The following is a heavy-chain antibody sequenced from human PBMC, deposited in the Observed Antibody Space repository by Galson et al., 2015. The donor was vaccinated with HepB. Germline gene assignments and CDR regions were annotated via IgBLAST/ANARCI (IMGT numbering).Heavy chain of an antibody. CDR2: ISSDRRDK. CDR3: ARSDLLDQ. CDR1: GFIFSTYG. V-gene: IGHV3-30*03. D-gene: IGHD3-10*01. J-gene: IGHJ4*02. Sequence: SLRLSCAASGFIFSTYGMHWVRQAPGKGLEWVAVISSDRRDKYYADSMKGRFSISRDNSKNTLYLQMNGLRAEDSAVYYCARSDLLDQWGQGTLVTVSS.